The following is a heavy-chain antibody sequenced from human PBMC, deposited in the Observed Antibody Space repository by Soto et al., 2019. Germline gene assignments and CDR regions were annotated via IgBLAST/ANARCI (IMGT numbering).Heavy chain of an antibody. CDR3: ARLGLAARSYYYGMDV. Sequence: PGASLKISCKGSGYSFTSYWISWVRQMPGKGLEWMGRIDPSDSYTNYSPSFQGHVTISADKSISTAYLQWSSLKASDTAMYYCARLGLAARSYYYGMDVWGQGTTVTVSS. V-gene: IGHV5-10-1*01. D-gene: IGHD6-6*01. CDR1: GYSFTSYW. J-gene: IGHJ6*02. CDR2: IDPSDSYT.